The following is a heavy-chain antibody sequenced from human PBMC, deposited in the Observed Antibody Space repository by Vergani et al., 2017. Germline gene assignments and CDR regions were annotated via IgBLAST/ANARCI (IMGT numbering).Heavy chain of an antibody. CDR3: ARHTTYTDS. V-gene: IGHV5-51*01. Sequence: EVELVQSGPEMRKPGESLKISCKGSEYSFGNYWIGWVRQMPGKGLEWMGIIYPADSDTRYSPSFQGQVTITADKSINTAFLQWDRLNASDTALYYCARHTTYTDSWGQGTLVTVSS. CDR2: IYPADSDT. J-gene: IGHJ4*02. D-gene: IGHD1-1*01. CDR1: EYSFGNYW.